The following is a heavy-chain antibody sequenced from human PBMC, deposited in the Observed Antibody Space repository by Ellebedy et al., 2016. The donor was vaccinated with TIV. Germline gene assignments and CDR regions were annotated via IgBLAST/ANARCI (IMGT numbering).Heavy chain of an antibody. CDR2: IYYSGST. V-gene: IGHV4-30-4*01. CDR1: GGSISSGDYY. D-gene: IGHD3-22*01. CDR3: ASYSSGYHMGGYYYYDMDV. J-gene: IGHJ6*02. Sequence: SETLSLTCTVSGGSISSGDYYWSWIRQPPGKGLEWIGYIYYSGSTYYNPSLKSRVTISVDTSKNQFSLKLSSVTAADTAVYYCASYSSGYHMGGYYYYDMDVWGQGTTVTVSS.